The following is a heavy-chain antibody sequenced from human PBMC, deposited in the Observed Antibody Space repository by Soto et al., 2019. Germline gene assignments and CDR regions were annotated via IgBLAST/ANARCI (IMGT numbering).Heavy chain of an antibody. CDR2: IYWDDDK. Sequence: QITLKESGPTLVKPTQTLTLTCTFSGFSLSTSGVGVGWIRQPPGKALAWLALIYWDDDKRYSPSLKSRLTITKDTSKNQVVLTMTNMDPVDTAAYYCAHRRDYGDYEGIFRDFDIWGQGTMVTVSS. CDR1: GFSLSTSGVG. J-gene: IGHJ3*02. CDR3: AHRRDYGDYEGIFRDFDI. D-gene: IGHD4-17*01. V-gene: IGHV2-5*02.